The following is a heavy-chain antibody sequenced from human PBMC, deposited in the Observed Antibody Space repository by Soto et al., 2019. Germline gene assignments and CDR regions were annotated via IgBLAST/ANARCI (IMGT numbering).Heavy chain of an antibody. CDR2: IYYSGST. J-gene: IGHJ2*01. Sequence: QVQLQESGPGLVKPSETLSLTCTVSGGSISSYYWSWIRQPPGKGLEWIGYIYYSGSTNYNPSLKSRVTISVDTSKNQFSLKLSSVTAPDTAVYYCARVNWYFDLWGRGTLVTVSS. CDR3: ARVNWYFDL. CDR1: GGSISSYY. V-gene: IGHV4-59*08.